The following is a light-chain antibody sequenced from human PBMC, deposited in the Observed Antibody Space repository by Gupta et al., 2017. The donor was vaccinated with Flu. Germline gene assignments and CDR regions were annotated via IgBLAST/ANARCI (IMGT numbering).Light chain of an antibody. V-gene: IGLV3-19*01. CDR2: PKG. CDR1: SLRSNY. J-gene: IGLJ3*02. CDR3: HSRNGDQWV. Sequence: SSALTQDPAVSVALGQTVRITCQGESLRSNYASWYQQKPGQAPILVIYPKGNRPSGIPDRFSGSNSGNTASLTITGTQAEDEDDYYCHSRNGDQWVFGGGTKLTVL.